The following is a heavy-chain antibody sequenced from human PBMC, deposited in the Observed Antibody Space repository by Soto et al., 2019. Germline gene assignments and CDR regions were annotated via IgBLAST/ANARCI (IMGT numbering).Heavy chain of an antibody. V-gene: IGHV3-30*18. J-gene: IGHJ6*02. CDR2: ISYDGSNK. Sequence: VQLVESGGGVVQPGRSLRLSCAASGFTFSSYGMHWVRQAPGKGLEWVAVISYDGSNKYYADSVKGRFTISRDNSKNTLYLQMNSLRAEDTAVYYCAKGAAMESYYYYGMDVWGQGTTVTVSS. CDR1: GFTFSSYG. D-gene: IGHD5-18*01. CDR3: AKGAAMESYYYYGMDV.